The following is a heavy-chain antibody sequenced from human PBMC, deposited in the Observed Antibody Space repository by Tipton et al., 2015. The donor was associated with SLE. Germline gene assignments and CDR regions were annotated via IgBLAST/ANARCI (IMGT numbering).Heavy chain of an antibody. D-gene: IGHD3-16*01. V-gene: IGHV4-61*05. CDR1: GGSISSSSYY. J-gene: IGHJ4*02. CDR2: IYYSGST. CDR3: ARGQDMITFGGIHRH. Sequence: TLSLTCTVSGGSISSSSYYWGWIRQPPGKGLEWIGYIYYSGSTNYNPSLKSRVTISVDTSKNQFSLKLNSVTAADTAVYYCARGQDMITFGGIHRHWGQGTLVTVSS.